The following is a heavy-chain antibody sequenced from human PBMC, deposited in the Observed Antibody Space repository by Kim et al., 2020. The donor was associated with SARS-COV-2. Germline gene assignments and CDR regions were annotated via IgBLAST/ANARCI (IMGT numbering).Heavy chain of an antibody. CDR3: ASIVEWELRDHYYGMDV. CDR2: IKQDGSEK. J-gene: IGHJ6*02. CDR1: GFTFSSYW. V-gene: IGHV3-7*01. D-gene: IGHD1-26*01. Sequence: GGSLRLSCAASGFTFSSYWMSWVRQAPGKGLEWVANIKQDGSEKYYVDSVKGRFTISRDNAKNSLYLQMNSLRAEDTAVYYCASIVEWELRDHYYGMDVWGQGTTVTASS.